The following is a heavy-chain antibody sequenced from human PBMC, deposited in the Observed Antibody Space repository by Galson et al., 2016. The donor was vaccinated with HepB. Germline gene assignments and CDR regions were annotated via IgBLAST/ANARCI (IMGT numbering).Heavy chain of an antibody. CDR2: IFTNGST. CDR3: ARDSADAGFFDY. CDR1: GFVVSSNY. V-gene: IGHV3-53*01. Sequence: SLRLSCAASGFVVSSNYMNWVRQAPGKGLQWVSLIFTNGSTYYADSVKGRFTISRDTSKNTVYLHMTNLRAEGTAVYYCARDSADAGFFDYWGQGTVVIVSS. D-gene: IGHD2-15*01. J-gene: IGHJ4*02.